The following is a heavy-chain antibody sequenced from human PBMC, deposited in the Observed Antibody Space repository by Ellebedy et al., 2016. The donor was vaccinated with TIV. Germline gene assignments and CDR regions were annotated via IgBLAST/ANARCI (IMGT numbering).Heavy chain of an antibody. CDR3: AKDRDDDGDFVFDS. D-gene: IGHD4-17*01. CDR1: GFTFSSYV. V-gene: IGHV3-23*01. Sequence: GGSLRLSXRPSGFTFSSYVMSWVRHAPGKGLKWVSGLSRSGDTTYYADSVKGRFTISRDNPKNTLYLQMNSLRAEDTAVYYCAKDRDDDGDFVFDSWGQGILVTVSA. CDR2: LSRSGDTT. J-gene: IGHJ4*02.